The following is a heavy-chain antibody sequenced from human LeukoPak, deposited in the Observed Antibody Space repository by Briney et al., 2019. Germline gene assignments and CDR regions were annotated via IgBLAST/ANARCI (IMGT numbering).Heavy chain of an antibody. CDR2: INSDGSST. D-gene: IGHD3-10*02. CDR1: GFTFSSYW. CDR3: AREESLFGDGGHSYNWFDP. V-gene: IGHV3-74*01. J-gene: IGHJ5*02. Sequence: GGSLILSCAASGFTFSSYWMHWVRQGPGKGLVWVSRINSDGSSTSYADSVRGRFTISRDNAKNTLYLQMNSLRAEDTAVYYCAREESLFGDGGHSYNWFDPWGQGTLVTVSS.